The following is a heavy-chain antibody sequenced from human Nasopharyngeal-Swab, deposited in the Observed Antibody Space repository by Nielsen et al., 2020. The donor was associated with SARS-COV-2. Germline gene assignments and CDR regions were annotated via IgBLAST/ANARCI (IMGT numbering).Heavy chain of an antibody. J-gene: IGHJ4*02. D-gene: IGHD6-13*01. CDR3: TRVLVAAGPMLDY. CDR1: GFSFVDYD. Sequence: GGSLRLSCTASGFSFVDYDMRWIRKDPGRGLEWIAFIRSNIHGGTTEYAASVRGRFVMSRDDSKLIAYLLLNSLKTEDTGVYYCTRVLVAAGPMLDYWGQGTLVTVSS. CDR2: IRSNIHGGTT. V-gene: IGHV3-49*03.